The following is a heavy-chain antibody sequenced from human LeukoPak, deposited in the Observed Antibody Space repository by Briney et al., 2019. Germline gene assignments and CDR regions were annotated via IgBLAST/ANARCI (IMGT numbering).Heavy chain of an antibody. V-gene: IGHV3-48*01. D-gene: IGHD5-18*01. CDR3: ARNTPTYSTPEN. J-gene: IGHJ4*02. CDR2: ISSSSDTI. Sequence: VSYISSSSDTIYYAASVKGRFTISRDNAKNSLYLHMNSLRAEDTAMYYCARNTPTYSTPENWGQGTLVTVSS.